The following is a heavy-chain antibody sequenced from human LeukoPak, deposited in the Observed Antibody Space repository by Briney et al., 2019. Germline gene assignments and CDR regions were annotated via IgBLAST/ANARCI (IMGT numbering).Heavy chain of an antibody. V-gene: IGHV4-59*01. J-gene: IGHJ4*02. D-gene: IGHD4-11*01. CDR3: ARGGTIYSFAR. CDR1: GGSISSYY. CDR2: IYSSGST. Sequence: PSETLSLTCTVSGGSISSYYWTWIRQPPGKGLEWIGYIYSSGSTNYNPSLKSRVTISLDTSKSQFSLNLNSVTAADTAVYYCARGGTIYSFARWGQGKLVSVSS.